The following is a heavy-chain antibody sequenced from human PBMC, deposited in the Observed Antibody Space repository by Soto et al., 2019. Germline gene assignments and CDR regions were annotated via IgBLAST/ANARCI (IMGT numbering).Heavy chain of an antibody. D-gene: IGHD3-22*01. J-gene: IGHJ3*02. CDR2: ISYDGSIK. CDR3: TRMYYYDSSGPVGVAFDI. Sequence: QVQLEESGGGVVQSGRSLRLACAASGFTFSTYVVHWVRQAPGKGLEWVAVISYDGSIKCYADSVKGRFSISRDNSKNMVSLQMSSLRAEDTAVYCCTRMYYYDSSGPVGVAFDIWGQGTMVTVSS. V-gene: IGHV3-30*14. CDR1: GFTFSTYV.